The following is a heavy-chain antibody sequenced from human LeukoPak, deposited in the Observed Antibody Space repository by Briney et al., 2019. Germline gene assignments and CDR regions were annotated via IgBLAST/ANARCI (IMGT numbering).Heavy chain of an antibody. CDR3: ASLGDYYDSSGYYY. J-gene: IGHJ4*02. D-gene: IGHD3-22*01. Sequence: PGESLRLSCAASGFTVSSNYMSWVRQAPGKGLEWVSVIYSGGSTYYADSVKGRFTISRDNSKNTLYLQMNSLRAEDTAVYYCASLGDYYDSSGYYYWGQGTLVTVSS. CDR1: GFTVSSNY. CDR2: IYSGGST. V-gene: IGHV3-53*01.